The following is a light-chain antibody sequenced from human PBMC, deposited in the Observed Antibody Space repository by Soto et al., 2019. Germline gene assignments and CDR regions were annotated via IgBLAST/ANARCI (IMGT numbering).Light chain of an antibody. CDR2: DVS. J-gene: IGLJ3*02. CDR3: ASYTSSSTGV. CDR1: SSDVGGYNF. Sequence: QSVLTQPASVSGSPGQSITISCTGTSSDVGGYNFVSWFQQHPGKAPKLMIYDVSNRPSGVSNRFSGFKSGNTASLTISGLQAEDEADYYCASYTSSSTGVFGGGTKLTVL. V-gene: IGLV2-14*01.